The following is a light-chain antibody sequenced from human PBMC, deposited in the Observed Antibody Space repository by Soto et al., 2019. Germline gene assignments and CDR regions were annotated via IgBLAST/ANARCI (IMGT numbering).Light chain of an antibody. J-gene: IGLJ2*01. CDR1: NSNIGSNT. Sequence: QSVLTQPPSASGTPGQRVTISCSGSNSNIGSNTVDWYQRLPGTAPKLLVYSNNQRPSGVPGRFSGSKSGTSASLAISGLQSEDDADYYCAAWDDSLNGHVVFGGGTKLTVL. CDR2: SNN. V-gene: IGLV1-44*01. CDR3: AAWDDSLNGHVV.